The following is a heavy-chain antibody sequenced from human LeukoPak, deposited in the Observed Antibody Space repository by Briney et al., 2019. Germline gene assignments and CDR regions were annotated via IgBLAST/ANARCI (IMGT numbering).Heavy chain of an antibody. V-gene: IGHV3-21*01. CDR3: ARDRDYDYVWGSYRYKTVPGY. D-gene: IGHD3-16*02. Sequence: PGGSLRLSCAASGFTFSSYNMTWVRQAPGKGLEWVSSISSSNSYISYADSVKGRFTISRDNAKNSLYLQMNSLRAEDTAVYYCARDRDYDYVWGSYRYKTVPGYWGQGTLVTVSS. J-gene: IGHJ4*02. CDR1: GFTFSSYN. CDR2: ISSSNSYI.